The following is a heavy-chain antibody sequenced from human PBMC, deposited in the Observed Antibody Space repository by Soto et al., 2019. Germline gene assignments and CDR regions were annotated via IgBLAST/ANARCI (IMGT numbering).Heavy chain of an antibody. D-gene: IGHD3-3*01. J-gene: IGHJ4*02. CDR1: GYTLTAYQ. Sequence: ASVKVSCKASGYTLTAYQIHWVRQAPGQGLEWMGWINPNSGGAYYAQKFQARVTMTRDTSISTDYMELSSLTSDDTAVYYCARDYDFSSGSYYFDYWGQGTLVTVSS. CDR3: ARDYDFSSGSYYFDY. V-gene: IGHV1-2*02. CDR2: INPNSGGA.